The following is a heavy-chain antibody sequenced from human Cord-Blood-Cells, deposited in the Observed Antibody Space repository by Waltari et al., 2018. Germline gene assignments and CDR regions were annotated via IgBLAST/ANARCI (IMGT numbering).Heavy chain of an antibody. Sequence: EVQLVESGGGLVQPGGSLRLSCAAPGFTFSSYWMSWVRQAPGKGLEWVANIKQDGSEKYYVDSVKGRFTISRDNAKNSLYLQMNSLRAEDTAVYYCARDGMIHRDVWGQGTTVTVSS. CDR2: IKQDGSEK. V-gene: IGHV3-7*01. CDR1: GFTFSSYW. D-gene: IGHD3-16*01. CDR3: ARDGMIHRDV. J-gene: IGHJ6*02.